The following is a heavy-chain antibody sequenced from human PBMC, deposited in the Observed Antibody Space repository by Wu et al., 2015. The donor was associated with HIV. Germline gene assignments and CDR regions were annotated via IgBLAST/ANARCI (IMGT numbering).Heavy chain of an antibody. Sequence: EVHLVQSGAEVKKPGATVKISCKVSGYTFIDQYMHWVQQAPGKGLEWMGLVDPEDGETIYAEKFQGRVTITADTSTDTAYMELSSLRSEDTAVYYCTRAARGSCPTTSCYTLDSWGQGTPVTVSS. J-gene: IGHJ4*02. CDR3: TRAARGSCPTTSCYTLDS. V-gene: IGHV1-69-2*01. CDR2: VDPEDGET. CDR1: GYTFIDQY. D-gene: IGHD2-2*02.